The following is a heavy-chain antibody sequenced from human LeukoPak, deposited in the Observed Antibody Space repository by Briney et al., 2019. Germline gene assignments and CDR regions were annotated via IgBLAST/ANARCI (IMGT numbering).Heavy chain of an antibody. CDR3: ARERWLQLKLFDY. CDR1: GFTFSAFW. J-gene: IGHJ4*02. Sequence: GGSLRLSCAASGFTFSAFWMSWIRQAPGKGLEWVSYISSSGSTIYYADSVKGRFTISRDNAKNSLYLQMNSLRAEDTAVYYCARERWLQLKLFDYWGQGTLVTVSS. CDR2: ISSSGSTI. D-gene: IGHD5-24*01. V-gene: IGHV3-11*01.